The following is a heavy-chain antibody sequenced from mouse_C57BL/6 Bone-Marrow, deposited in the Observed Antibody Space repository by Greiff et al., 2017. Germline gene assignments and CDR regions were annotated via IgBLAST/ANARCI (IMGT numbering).Heavy chain of an antibody. CDR1: GYTFTSYW. V-gene: IGHV1-69*01. Sequence: VQLQQSGAELVMPGASVKLSCKASGYTFTSYWMHWVKQRPGQGLEWIGEIDPSDSYTNYNQKFKGKSTLTVDKSSSTAYMQLSSLTSEDSAVYYCARKAITTASMDYWGQGTSGTVSS. CDR2: IDPSDSYT. CDR3: ARKAITTASMDY. D-gene: IGHD1-2*01. J-gene: IGHJ4*01.